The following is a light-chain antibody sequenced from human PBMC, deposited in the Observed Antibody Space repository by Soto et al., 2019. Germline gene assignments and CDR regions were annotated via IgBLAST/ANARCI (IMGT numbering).Light chain of an antibody. CDR3: QHWTDYSWT. J-gene: IGKJ1*01. Sequence: DIHMTQSPSTLSASVGDRVTITCRASLSLTMWLAWYQQKPGKAPNLLIYKTSSLESGVPSRFSSSGSGTEVPLTIDSLQPDDFAPYDSQHWTDYSWTFRESPKV. V-gene: IGKV1-5*03. CDR1: LSLTMW. CDR2: KTS.